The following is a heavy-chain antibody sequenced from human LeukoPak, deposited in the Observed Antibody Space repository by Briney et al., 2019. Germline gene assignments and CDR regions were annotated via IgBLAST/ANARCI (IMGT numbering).Heavy chain of an antibody. CDR2: INHIGST. J-gene: IGHJ4*02. CDR3: AREKRYSGSYIGRYYFDY. Sequence: SGTLSLTCAVYGGSFSGYYWSWIRQPPGKGPEWIWEINHIGSTNYNPSLKSRVTISVDTSKNQFSLKLSSVTAADTAVYYCAREKRYSGSYIGRYYFDYWGQGTLVTVSS. D-gene: IGHD1-26*01. CDR1: GGSFSGYY. V-gene: IGHV4-34*01.